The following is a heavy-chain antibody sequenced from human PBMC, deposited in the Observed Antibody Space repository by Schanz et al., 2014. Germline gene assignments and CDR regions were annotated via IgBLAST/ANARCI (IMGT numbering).Heavy chain of an antibody. Sequence: EVQLLESGGGLVQPGGSLRLSCATSGFSFSSYAINWVRQAPGKGLEWVSRINGDGSRTAYADSVKGRFTISRDNAKNTLYLQMNSLRAEDTAVYYCAKSDAFDIWGQGTLVTVSS. CDR2: INGDGSRT. CDR3: AKSDAFDI. V-gene: IGHV3-74*02. CDR1: GFSFSSYA. J-gene: IGHJ3*02.